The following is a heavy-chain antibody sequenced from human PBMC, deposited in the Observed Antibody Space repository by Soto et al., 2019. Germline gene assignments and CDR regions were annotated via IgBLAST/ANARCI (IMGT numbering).Heavy chain of an antibody. CDR2: TYYRSKWYN. D-gene: IGHD1-1*01. CDR3: ARGSWDDVSGHYYMDV. CDR1: GDSVSSNSAG. Sequence: QVQLQQSGPGLVKPSQTLSLTCDISGDSVSSNSAGWNWLRQTPSRGLEWLGRTYYRSKWYNNYAVSVKSRVSVNPDTAKNQFSLQLNSVTPEDTAVYYCARGSWDDVSGHYYMDVWGKGTTVTVSS. V-gene: IGHV6-1*01. J-gene: IGHJ6*03.